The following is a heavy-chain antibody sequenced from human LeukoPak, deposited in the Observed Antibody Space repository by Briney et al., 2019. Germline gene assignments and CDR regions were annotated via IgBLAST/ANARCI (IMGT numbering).Heavy chain of an antibody. CDR2: IKWNGGSK. J-gene: IGHJ4*02. D-gene: IGHD2-15*01. CDR3: ASGYNSVGGFYFDY. CDR1: GFSFDDYG. Sequence: PGGSLRLSCAASGFSFDDYGMSWVRQAPGEGLEWVSGIKWNGGSKGYADSVKGRFTISRDNAKKSLYLQMSSLRPEDTAFYYCASGYNSVGGFYFDYWGQGTLVTVSS. V-gene: IGHV3-20*04.